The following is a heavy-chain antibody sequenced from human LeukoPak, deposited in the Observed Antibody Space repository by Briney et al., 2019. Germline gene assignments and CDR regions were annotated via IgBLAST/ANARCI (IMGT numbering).Heavy chain of an antibody. D-gene: IGHD3-9*01. V-gene: IGHV1-46*01. CDR1: GYTFTSYY. CDR2: INPSGGST. J-gene: IGHJ4*02. Sequence: ASVKVSCKASGYTFTSYYMHWVRQAPGQGLEWMGIINPSGGSTGYAQKFQGRVTMTRDTSTSTVYMELSSLRSEDTAVYYCARAVDILTGYEWYFDYWGQGTLVTVSS. CDR3: ARAVDILTGYEWYFDY.